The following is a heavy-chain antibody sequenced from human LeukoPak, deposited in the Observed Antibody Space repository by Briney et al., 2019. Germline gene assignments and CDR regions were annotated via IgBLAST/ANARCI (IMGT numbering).Heavy chain of an antibody. CDR1: GFTFSSSW. V-gene: IGHV3-7*01. CDR2: IKQDGTEK. CDR3: ARDYDSSGYFPFDY. J-gene: IGHJ4*02. Sequence: PGGSLRLSCAASGFTFSSSWMSWVRQAPGRGLEWVANIKQDGTEKFYVDSVKGRFTISRDNAKNSLFLQMNYLRAEDTAVYYCARDYDSSGYFPFDYWGQGTLVTVSS. D-gene: IGHD3-22*01.